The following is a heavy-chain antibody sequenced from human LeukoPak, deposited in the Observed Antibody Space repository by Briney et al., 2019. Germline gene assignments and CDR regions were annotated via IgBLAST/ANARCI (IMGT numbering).Heavy chain of an antibody. CDR1: GFTFSSYA. Sequence: GGSLRLSCAASGFTFSSYAMSWVRQAPGKGLEWVSAISGSGGSTYYADSVKGRFTISRDNSKNTLYLQMNSLRAEDTAVYYCAKVFKPLEYYDFWSGYSNWFDPWGQGTLVTVSS. CDR2: ISGSGGST. D-gene: IGHD3-3*01. CDR3: AKVFKPLEYYDFWSGYSNWFDP. J-gene: IGHJ5*02. V-gene: IGHV3-23*01.